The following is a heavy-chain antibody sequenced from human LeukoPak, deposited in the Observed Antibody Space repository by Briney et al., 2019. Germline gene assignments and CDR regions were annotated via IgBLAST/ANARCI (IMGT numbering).Heavy chain of an antibody. CDR2: ISGSGGST. V-gene: IGHV3-23*01. J-gene: IGHJ4*02. D-gene: IGHD4-23*01. Sequence: GGSLRLSCAASGFTFGSYAMSWVRQAPGKGLEWVPAISGSGGSTYYADSVKGRFTISRDNSKNTLYLQMNSLRAEDTAVYYCARDLAGYGGNDGYWGQGTLVTVSS. CDR3: ARDLAGYGGNDGY. CDR1: GFTFGSYA.